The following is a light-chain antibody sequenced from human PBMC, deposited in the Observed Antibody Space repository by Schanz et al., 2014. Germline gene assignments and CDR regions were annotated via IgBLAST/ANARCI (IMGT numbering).Light chain of an antibody. CDR1: QGVSSN. V-gene: IGKV3-15*01. Sequence: EIVLTQSPATLSLSPGERATLSCRASQGVSSNLAWYQQKPGQAPRLLIFGASTRATGIPPRFSGSMSGTEFTLTIDSLQSEDFAIYYCQQYNTWPPKYTFGQGTKLESK. CDR2: GAS. CDR3: QQYNTWPPKYT. J-gene: IGKJ2*01.